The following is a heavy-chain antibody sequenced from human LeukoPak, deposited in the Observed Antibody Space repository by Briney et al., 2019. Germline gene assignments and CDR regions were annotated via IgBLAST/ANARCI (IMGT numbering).Heavy chain of an antibody. CDR1: GXRFSDYC. CDR3: ARPGRGALFEY. Sequence: GESLKISSKVSGXRFSDYCIGWVRQMPGKGLEWMGIIYPSDSDAKYSPSLQGHVSISADKSITTAYLQWSSLKASDTAMYYCARPGRGALFEYWGQGTLVTVSS. D-gene: IGHD3-10*01. V-gene: IGHV5-51*01. CDR2: IYPSDSDA. J-gene: IGHJ4*02.